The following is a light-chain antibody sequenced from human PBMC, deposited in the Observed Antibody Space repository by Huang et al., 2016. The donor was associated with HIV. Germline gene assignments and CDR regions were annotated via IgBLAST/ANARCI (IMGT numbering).Light chain of an antibody. V-gene: IGKV1-39*01. CDR2: AAS. CDR3: QQTSSVPLT. J-gene: IGKJ4*01. CDR1: QTISTF. Sequence: DIQMTQSPSSLSASVGDRISITCRASQTISTFLNWYQQKPGKAPKLLIYAASNLQSGVSSRFSGTVSVTLFTLTVTGLLPDDFATYFCQQTSSVPLTFGGGTKVEMK.